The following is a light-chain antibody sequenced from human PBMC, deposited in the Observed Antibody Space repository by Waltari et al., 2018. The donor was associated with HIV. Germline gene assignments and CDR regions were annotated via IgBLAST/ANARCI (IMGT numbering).Light chain of an antibody. CDR3: QSYDSSLSGWV. V-gene: IGLV1-40*01. CDR2: GNN. Sequence: QSVLTQPPSVSGAPGQRVTISCTGRSSNIGAGYDVHWYQQLPGTAPKLLIFGNNHRPSGVPDRFAGSKSGASASLAITGLQAEDDADYYCQSYDSSLSGWVFGGGTKLTVL. J-gene: IGLJ3*02. CDR1: SSNIGAGYD.